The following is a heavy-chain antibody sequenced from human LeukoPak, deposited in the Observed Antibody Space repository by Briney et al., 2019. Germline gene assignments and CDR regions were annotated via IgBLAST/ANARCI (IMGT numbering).Heavy chain of an antibody. J-gene: IGHJ3*02. Sequence: PSQTLSLTCTVSGGSVSSGNFYWTWIRQPAGNQLEWIGRIHTRGNTNHNPSLWSRVTISTDTSKNQFSLTLNFVTAADTAVYYCARDRGGDSFDIWGQGTTVTVSS. D-gene: IGHD2-21*01. CDR3: ARDRGGDSFDI. CDR1: GGSVSSGNFY. V-gene: IGHV4-61*02. CDR2: IHTRGNT.